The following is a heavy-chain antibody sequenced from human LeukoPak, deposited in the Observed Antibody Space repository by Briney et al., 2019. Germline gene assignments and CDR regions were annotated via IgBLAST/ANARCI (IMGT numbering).Heavy chain of an antibody. CDR3: ARVGSTLIVDMTGAWFDP. D-gene: IGHD3-22*01. CDR2: IFHTGST. V-gene: IGHV4-39*02. J-gene: IGHJ5*02. CDR1: GGSISSSDYY. Sequence: SETLSLTCTVSGGSISSSDYYWGWFRQPPGKGLEWIGNIFHTGSTYYNPSLKSRLTISIDTSKNQFSLKLSSVTAADTAVYYCARVGSTLIVDMTGAWFDPWGQGTLVTVSS.